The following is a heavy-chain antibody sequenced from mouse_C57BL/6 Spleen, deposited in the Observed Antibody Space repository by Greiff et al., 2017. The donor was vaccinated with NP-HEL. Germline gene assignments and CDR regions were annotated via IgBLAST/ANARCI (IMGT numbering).Heavy chain of an antibody. J-gene: IGHJ2*01. V-gene: IGHV14-4*01. CDR2: IDPENGDT. CDR3: TTVDSSGYDY. D-gene: IGHD3-2*02. Sequence: EVQLQQSGAELVRPGASVKLSCTASGFNIKDDYMHWVKQRPEQGLEWIGWIDPENGDTEYASKFQGKATITADTSSNTAYLQLSSLTSEDTAVYYCTTVDSSGYDYWGQGTTLTVSS. CDR1: GFNIKDDY.